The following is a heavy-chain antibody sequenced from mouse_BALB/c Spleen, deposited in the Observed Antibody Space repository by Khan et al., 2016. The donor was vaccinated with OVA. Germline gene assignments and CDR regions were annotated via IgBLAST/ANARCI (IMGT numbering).Heavy chain of an antibody. CDR3: ARQPYYNYNIMDY. D-gene: IGHD2-12*01. Sequence: QVQLKESGPGLVAPSQSLSITCTISGFSLTNYGVHWVRQPPGKGLEWLVVIWHDGSTTYNSALKSRLTISKDNSKSQVFLKMNSLQTDDTAMYFCARQPYYNYNIMDYWGQGTSVTVSS. J-gene: IGHJ4*01. V-gene: IGHV2-6-1*01. CDR2: IWHDGST. CDR1: GFSLTNYG.